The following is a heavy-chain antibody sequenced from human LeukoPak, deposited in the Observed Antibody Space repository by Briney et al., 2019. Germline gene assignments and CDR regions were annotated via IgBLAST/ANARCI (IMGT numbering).Heavy chain of an antibody. D-gene: IGHD6-19*01. CDR3: AKDSRAVVGTDGFDI. V-gene: IGHV3-43*01. J-gene: IGHJ3*02. Sequence: GGSLRLSCAASGFTFDDYTMHWVRQAPGNGLEWVSLISWDGGSTYYADSVKGRFTISRDNSKNSLYLQMNSLRTEDTALYYCAKDSRAVVGTDGFDIWGQGTMVTVSS. CDR1: GFTFDDYT. CDR2: ISWDGGST.